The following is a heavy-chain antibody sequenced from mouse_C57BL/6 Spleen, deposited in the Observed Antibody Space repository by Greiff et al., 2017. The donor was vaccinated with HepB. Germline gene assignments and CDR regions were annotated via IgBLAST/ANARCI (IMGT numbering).Heavy chain of an antibody. V-gene: IGHV5-9-1*02. CDR3: TRLYYSILYYYAMDY. J-gene: IGHJ4*01. D-gene: IGHD2-5*01. CDR1: GFTFSSYA. CDR2: ISSGGDYI. Sequence: EVKLVESGEGLVKPGGSLKLSCAASGFTFSSYAMSWVRQTPEKRLEWVAYISSGGDYIYYADTVKGRFTISRDNARNTLYLQMSSLKSEDTAMYYCTRLYYSILYYYAMDYWGQGTSVTVSS.